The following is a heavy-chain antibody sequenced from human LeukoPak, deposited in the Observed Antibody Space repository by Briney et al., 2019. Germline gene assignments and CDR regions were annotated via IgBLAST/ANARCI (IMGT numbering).Heavy chain of an antibody. D-gene: IGHD5-18*01. V-gene: IGHV4-59*08. CDR1: GGTISSYY. J-gene: IGHJ6*02. Sequence: SETLSLTCTVSGGTISSYYWSWIRQPPGKGLEWIGYINYSGSTNYNPSLKSRVTMSVVTSKNQFSLKLSSVTAADTAVYYCARGPHRGPSYGSAQYYYGMDFWGQGTTVTVAS. CDR2: INYSGST. CDR3: ARGPHRGPSYGSAQYYYGMDF.